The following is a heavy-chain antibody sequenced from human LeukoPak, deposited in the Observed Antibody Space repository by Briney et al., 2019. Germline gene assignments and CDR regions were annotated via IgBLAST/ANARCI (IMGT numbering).Heavy chain of an antibody. J-gene: IGHJ4*02. D-gene: IGHD2-15*01. V-gene: IGHV3-9*01. CDR2: ISRNSGSI. CDR1: GFTFDDYA. CDR3: AKGLGYCSGGSCYPDY. Sequence: GRSLRLSCAASGFTFDDYAMHWVRQAPGKGLEWVSGISRNSGSIGYADSVKGRFTISRDNAKNSLYLQMNSLRAEDTALYYCAKGLGYCSGGSCYPDYWGQGTLVTVSS.